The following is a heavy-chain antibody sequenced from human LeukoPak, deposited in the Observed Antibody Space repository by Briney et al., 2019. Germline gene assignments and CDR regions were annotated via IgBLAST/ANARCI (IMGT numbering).Heavy chain of an antibody. CDR1: GFTFSSYA. D-gene: IGHD3-22*01. CDR3: ARDPYNYDRSGYKLDSYFDY. J-gene: IGHJ4*02. Sequence: GGSLRLSCAASGFTFSSYAMSWVRQAPGKGLEWVSGLGGSGADIFYADSVKGRFTISRDNAKNSLYLQMNSLRAEDTAVYYCARDPYNYDRSGYKLDSYFDYWGQGTLVTVSS. CDR2: LGGSGADI. V-gene: IGHV3-23*01.